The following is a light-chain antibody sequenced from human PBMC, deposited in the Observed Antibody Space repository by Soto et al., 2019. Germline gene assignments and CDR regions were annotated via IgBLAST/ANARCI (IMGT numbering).Light chain of an antibody. CDR1: NSDVGSYNL. V-gene: IGLV2-14*01. CDR3: SSYTTSSTLV. J-gene: IGLJ3*02. Sequence: QSALTQPASVSGSPGQSITIACTGTNSDVGSYNLVSWYQQRPGEAPKLIISEVRNRPSGISYRFTGSKSGNTASLTISGLQAEDEAEYYCSSYTTSSTLVFCGGTKVTVL. CDR2: EVR.